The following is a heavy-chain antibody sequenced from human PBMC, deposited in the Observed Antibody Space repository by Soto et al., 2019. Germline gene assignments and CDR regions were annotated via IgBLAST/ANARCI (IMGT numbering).Heavy chain of an antibody. D-gene: IGHD2-15*01. CDR1: GGTFSSYA. Sequence: QVQLVQSGAEVKKPGSSVKVSCKASGGTFSSYAISWVRQAPGQGLEWMGGIIPIFGTANYAQKFQGRVTITADESTSTAYMELSSLRCEDTAVYYCARVVAATPVSDGYASGYFDYWGQGTLVTVSS. CDR2: IIPIFGTA. CDR3: ARVVAATPVSDGYASGYFDY. V-gene: IGHV1-69*01. J-gene: IGHJ4*02.